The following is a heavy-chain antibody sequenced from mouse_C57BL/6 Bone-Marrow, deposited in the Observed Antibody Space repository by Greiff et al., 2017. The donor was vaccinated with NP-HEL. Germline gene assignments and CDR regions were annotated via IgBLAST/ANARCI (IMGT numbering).Heavy chain of an antibody. D-gene: IGHD2-3*01. V-gene: IGHV1-15*01. CDR1: GYTFTDYE. J-gene: IGHJ1*03. Sequence: VQLQQSGAELVRPGASVTLSCKASGYTFTDYEMHWVKQTPVHGLEWIGAIDPETGGTAYNQKFKGKAILTADKSSSTASMELRSLTSEDSAVYYCTREGYYSYWYFDVWGTGTTVTVSS. CDR3: TREGYYSYWYFDV. CDR2: IDPETGGT.